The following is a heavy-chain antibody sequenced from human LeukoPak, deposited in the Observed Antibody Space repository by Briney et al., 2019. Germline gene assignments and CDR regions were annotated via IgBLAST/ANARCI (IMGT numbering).Heavy chain of an antibody. CDR1: GFTVSTYV. V-gene: IGHV3-64D*06. CDR3: VRGTGY. Sequence: GGSLRLSCSVSGFTVSTYVMHWVRQAPGKGLEYVSAISSNGDNTYYADSVKGRFTISRDNSKNTLYLQMSSLRADDTAVYYCVRGTGYWGQGALVTVSS. J-gene: IGHJ4*02. CDR2: ISSNGDNT.